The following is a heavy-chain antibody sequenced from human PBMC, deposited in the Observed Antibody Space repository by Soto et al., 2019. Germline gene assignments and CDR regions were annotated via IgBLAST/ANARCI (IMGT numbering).Heavy chain of an antibody. CDR1: GFTFSSYG. CDR2: IWYDGSNK. J-gene: IGHJ6*02. V-gene: IGHV3-33*01. CDR3: AREGLRCPYYYYDGMDV. D-gene: IGHD4-17*01. Sequence: QVQLVESGGGVVQPGRSLRLSCAASGFTFSSYGMHWVRQAPGKGLEWVAVIWYDGSNKYYADSVKGRFTISRDNSKNTVYLQMNSLRAEDTGVYYCAREGLRCPYYYYDGMDVWGQGTTVTVSS.